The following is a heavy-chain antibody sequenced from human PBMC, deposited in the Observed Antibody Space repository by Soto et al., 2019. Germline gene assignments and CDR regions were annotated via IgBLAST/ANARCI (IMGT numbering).Heavy chain of an antibody. CDR1: GYTFISYG. CDR2: NSAYNGNT. J-gene: IGHJ4*02. V-gene: IGHV1-18*01. D-gene: IGHD2-15*01. CDR3: ASAYCSGGSCYSWGVDY. Sequence: QVQLVQSGAEVKKPGASVKVSCKASGYTFISYGISWVRQAPGQGREWMGWNSAYNGNTNYAQNLQGRVTMTTDTSTSTAYMELRSLGSDDTAVYYCASAYCSGGSCYSWGVDYWGQGTLVTVSS.